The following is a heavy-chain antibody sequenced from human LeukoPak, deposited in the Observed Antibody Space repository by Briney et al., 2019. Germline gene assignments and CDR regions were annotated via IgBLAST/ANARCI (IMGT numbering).Heavy chain of an antibody. V-gene: IGHV3-30*18. CDR3: AKGHYDFWSGYPAGIDS. CDR2: ILYDGSRK. J-gene: IGHJ4*02. CDR1: GFTFSTYG. D-gene: IGHD3-3*01. Sequence: GMSLRLSCAASGFTFSTYGMHWVRQAPGKGLEWVAVILYDGSRKYYVDSVEGRFTTSRDNSKNTLYLQMNSLRAEDTAIYCCAKGHYDFWSGYPAGIDSWGQGILVTVSS.